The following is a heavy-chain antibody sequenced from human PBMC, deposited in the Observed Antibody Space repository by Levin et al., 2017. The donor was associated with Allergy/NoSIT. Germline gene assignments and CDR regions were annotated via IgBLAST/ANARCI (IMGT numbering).Heavy chain of an antibody. D-gene: IGHD3-16*02. V-gene: IGHV3-49*04. CDR3: ARGGPPNYDYNWGSYRDGYFDY. CDR2: IRNKAHGGTT. J-gene: IGHJ4*02. CDR1: GFPFGDYA. Sequence: GGSLLLSFPFSGFPFGDYAMSWVRQAPGKGLEWVGFIRNKAHGGTTEYAASVKGRLTISRDDSTSIAYLQMNSLKTEDTAVYFCARGGPPNYDYNWGSYRDGYFDYWGQGTLVTVSS.